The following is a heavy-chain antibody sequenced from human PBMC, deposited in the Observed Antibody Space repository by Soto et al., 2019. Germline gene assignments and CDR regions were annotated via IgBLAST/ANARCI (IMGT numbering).Heavy chain of an antibody. D-gene: IGHD3-9*01. CDR3: AREAPLGSRYFDWLDPIAFDI. CDR2: IKQDGNEK. J-gene: IGHJ3*02. CDR1: XFTFSSYW. Sequence: GGSLRLSCAASXFTFSSYWMSWVRQAPGKGLEWVANIKQDGNEKYYVDSVKGRFTISRDNAKNSLYLQMNSLRAEDTAVYDCAREAPLGSRYFDWLDPIAFDIWGQGTMVTVSS. V-gene: IGHV3-7*01.